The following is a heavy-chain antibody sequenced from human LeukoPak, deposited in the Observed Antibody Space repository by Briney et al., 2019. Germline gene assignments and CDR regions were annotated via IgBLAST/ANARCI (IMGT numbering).Heavy chain of an antibody. CDR2: MYHSGTT. J-gene: IGHJ4*02. D-gene: IGHD3-10*01. CDR1: GYSISSGYY. CDR3: ARVLDYYGSGTRDFDY. V-gene: IGHV4-38-2*02. Sequence: SETLSLTCTVSGYSISSGYYWGWIRQPPGKGLEWIGSMYHSGTTSYNPSPKSRVTMSVDASKNQFSLELSSVTAADTAVYYCARVLDYYGSGTRDFDYWGQGTLVTVSS.